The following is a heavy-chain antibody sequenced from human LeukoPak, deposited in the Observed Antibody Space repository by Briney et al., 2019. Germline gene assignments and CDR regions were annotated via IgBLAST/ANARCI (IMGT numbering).Heavy chain of an antibody. CDR3: ARHAGDGYFDY. CDR2: IYYSGST. CDR1: GGSISSYY. J-gene: IGHJ4*02. Sequence: PSETLSLTCTVSGGSISSYYWSWIRQPPGKGLEWIGYIYYSGSTNYNPSLKSRVTISVDTSKNQFSLKLSSVTAADTAVYYCARHAGDGYFDYWDQGTLVTVSS. D-gene: IGHD4-17*01. V-gene: IGHV4-59*08.